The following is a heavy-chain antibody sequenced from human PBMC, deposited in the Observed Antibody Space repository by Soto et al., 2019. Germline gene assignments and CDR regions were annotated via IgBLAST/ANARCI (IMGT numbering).Heavy chain of an antibody. CDR2: IYPGDSDT. CDR1: GYSFTSYW. D-gene: IGHD3-22*01. CDR3: ARSFDDSSGYYYGAEYFQH. V-gene: IGHV5-51*01. Sequence: GESLKISCKGSGYSFTSYWIGWVRQMPGKGLEWMGIIYPGDSDTRYSPSLQGQVTISADKSISTAYLQWSSLKASDTAMYYCARSFDDSSGYYYGAEYFQHWGQGTLVTVSS. J-gene: IGHJ1*01.